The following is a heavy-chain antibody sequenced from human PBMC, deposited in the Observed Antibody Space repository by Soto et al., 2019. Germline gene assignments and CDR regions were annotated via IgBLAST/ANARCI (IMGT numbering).Heavy chain of an antibody. V-gene: IGHV1-69*12. CDR2: IIPIFGTA. Sequence: QVQLVQSGAEVKKPGSSVKVSCKASGGTFSSYAISWVRQAPGQGLEWMGGIIPIFGTANYAQKFQGRVTIAADESTSTAYMELSSLRSEDTAVYYCARDGDYYDSSGDYTDYWGQGTLVTVSS. J-gene: IGHJ4*02. CDR1: GGTFSSYA. D-gene: IGHD3-22*01. CDR3: ARDGDYYDSSGDYTDY.